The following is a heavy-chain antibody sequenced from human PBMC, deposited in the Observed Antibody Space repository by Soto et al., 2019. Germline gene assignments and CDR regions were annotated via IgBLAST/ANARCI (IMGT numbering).Heavy chain of an antibody. CDR1: GFPFTTYG. CDR3: VGGQYYFDY. Sequence: QVQLVESGGGVVQPGRSLRLSCAASGFPFTTYGMHWVREGPGKGLEWVAVISYDGSNKYYADSVKGQFTISRDNSQNVLYLHMTSLRPEDTALYYCVGGQYYFDYRGQGTLVTVSS. V-gene: IGHV3-30*03. J-gene: IGHJ4*02. CDR2: ISYDGSNK. D-gene: IGHD3-10*01.